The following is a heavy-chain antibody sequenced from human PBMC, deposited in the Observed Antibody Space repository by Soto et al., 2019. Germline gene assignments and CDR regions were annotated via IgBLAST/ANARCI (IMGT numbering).Heavy chain of an antibody. J-gene: IGHJ6*02. D-gene: IGHD3-22*01. CDR1: GGTFSRYS. V-gene: IGHV1-69*05. CDR2: IVPIFGTR. Sequence: SVKVSCKISGGTFSRYSISWVRQAPGQGLEWMGGIVPIFGTRNYAQKFQDRVTITTDESATTAHMELSNLRSEDTAVYYCARTYEGGYSSTNKYYYALDVWGQGTAVTVSS. CDR3: ARTYEGGYSSTNKYYYALDV.